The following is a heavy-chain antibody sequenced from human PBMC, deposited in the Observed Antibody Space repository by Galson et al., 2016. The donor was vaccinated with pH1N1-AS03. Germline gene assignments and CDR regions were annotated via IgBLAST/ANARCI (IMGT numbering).Heavy chain of an antibody. CDR3: ARDSTITETTEDDALDI. D-gene: IGHD1-14*01. V-gene: IGHV1-69*10. CDR1: GYIFTGFY. CDR2: IIPSLDVP. J-gene: IGHJ3*02. Sequence: SVKVSCKASGYIFTGFYVHWVRQAPGQGLEWMGWIIPSLDVPNYAQKFQGRVTITADKSTRTAYMELSSLRSEDTAVYYCARDSTITETTEDDALDIWGQGTMVIVSS.